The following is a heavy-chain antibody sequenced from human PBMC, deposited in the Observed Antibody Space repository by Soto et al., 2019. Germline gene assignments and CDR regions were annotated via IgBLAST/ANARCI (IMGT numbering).Heavy chain of an antibody. J-gene: IGHJ6*03. Sequence: TLSLTCTVSGGSISSGGYYWSWIRQHPGKGLERIGYIYYSGSTYYNPSFKSRVTISVDTSKNLFSLKLSSVSAADPALFYCARDVGQLDDYYYYYYMDVWGKGTTVTVS. D-gene: IGHD6-6*01. CDR2: IYYSGST. V-gene: IGHV4-31*03. CDR1: GGSISSGGYY. CDR3: ARDVGQLDDYYYYYYMDV.